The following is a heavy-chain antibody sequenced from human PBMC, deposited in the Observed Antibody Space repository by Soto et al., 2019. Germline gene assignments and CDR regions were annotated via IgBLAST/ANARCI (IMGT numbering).Heavy chain of an antibody. Sequence: GGSLRLSCAASGFTFSGSAMHWVRQASGKGLEWVGRIRSKANSYATAYAASVKGRFTIPRDDSKNTAYLQMNSLKTVDTAVYYCTIPDYGDYVRFDAFDIWGQGTMVTVSS. CDR3: TIPDYGDYVRFDAFDI. CDR1: GFTFSGSA. J-gene: IGHJ3*02. V-gene: IGHV3-73*01. D-gene: IGHD4-17*01. CDR2: IRSKANSYAT.